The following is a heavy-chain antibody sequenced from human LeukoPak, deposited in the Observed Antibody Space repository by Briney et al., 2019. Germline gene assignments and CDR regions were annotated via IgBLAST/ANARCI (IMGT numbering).Heavy chain of an antibody. Sequence: SETLSLTCPVPAGSISTSCHYWGWIRQPPGKGLNSIGSISYSGSTYYNPSLKSRLTISVDTSENQFSLKLSSVTAADAAVYFCARPLTTGGLYYFDYWGQGTLVTVSS. D-gene: IGHD3-10*01. CDR3: ARPLTTGGLYYFDY. CDR1: AGSISTSCHY. V-gene: IGHV4-39*01. J-gene: IGHJ4*02. CDR2: ISYSGST.